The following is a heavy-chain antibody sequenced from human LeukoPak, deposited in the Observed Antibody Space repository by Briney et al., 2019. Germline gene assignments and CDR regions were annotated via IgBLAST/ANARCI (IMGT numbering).Heavy chain of an antibody. V-gene: IGHV3-48*01. CDR2: ISSSSSTI. Sequence: GGSLGLSCAASGFTFSSYSMNWVRQAPGKGLEWVSYISSSSSTIYYADSVKGRFTISRDNAKNSLYLQMNSLRAEDTAVYYCARDVGHSGWFVTFDYWGQGTLVTVSS. J-gene: IGHJ4*02. CDR1: GFTFSSYS. CDR3: ARDVGHSGWFVTFDY. D-gene: IGHD6-19*01.